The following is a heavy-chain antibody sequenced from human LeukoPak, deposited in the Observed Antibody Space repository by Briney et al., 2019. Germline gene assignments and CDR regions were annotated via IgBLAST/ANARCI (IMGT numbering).Heavy chain of an antibody. J-gene: IGHJ3*02. D-gene: IGHD3-9*01. Sequence: SETLSLTCTVSGGSISSYYWSWIRQPPGKGLEWIGYIYYSGSTNYNPSLKSRVTISVDTSKSQFSLKLSSVTAADTAVYYCARGILTGPIYAFDIWGQGTMVTVSS. CDR3: ARGILTGPIYAFDI. CDR2: IYYSGST. V-gene: IGHV4-59*01. CDR1: GGSISSYY.